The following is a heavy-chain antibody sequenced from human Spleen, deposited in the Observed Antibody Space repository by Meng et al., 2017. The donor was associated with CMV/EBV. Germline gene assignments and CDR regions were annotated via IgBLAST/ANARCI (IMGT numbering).Heavy chain of an antibody. CDR3: ARVGWLAAADY. D-gene: IGHD6-13*01. V-gene: IGHV4-59*01. J-gene: IGHJ4*02. CDR1: GGSINTYY. CDR2: IYYSGST. Sequence: SETLSLTCTVSGGSINTYYWNWIRQPPGKGLEWIGYIYYSGSTNYNPSLKSRVTISVDTSKNQFSLKLSSVSAADTAVYYCARVGWLAAADYWGQGTLVTASS.